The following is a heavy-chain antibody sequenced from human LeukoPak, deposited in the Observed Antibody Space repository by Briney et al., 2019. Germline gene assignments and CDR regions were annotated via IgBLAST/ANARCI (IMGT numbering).Heavy chain of an antibody. CDR2: LNSNTGNT. CDR1: GYTFTSYD. V-gene: IGHV1-8*01. CDR3: ARSGNGYNFPFDF. J-gene: IGHJ4*02. Sequence: GASVKVSCKASGYTFTSYDINWVRQATGQRLEWMGWLNSNTGNTGYAQKFQGRVTMTRNTSISTAYMELSSLRSEDTAVYYCARSGNGYNFPFDFWGQGTLVTVSS. D-gene: IGHD5-24*01.